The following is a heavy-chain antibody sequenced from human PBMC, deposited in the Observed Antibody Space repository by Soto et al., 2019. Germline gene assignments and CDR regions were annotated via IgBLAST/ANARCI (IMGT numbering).Heavy chain of an antibody. V-gene: IGHV5-51*01. Sequence: GESLKISCEASGYIFHSYWIGWVRQMPGEGLEWMGIIYPSDSDTRYSLSFQGQVTMSVDKSIRTAYLQWNSLKVSDTATYYCARHRYNAGPTDNDMDVWGQGTTVTVSS. D-gene: IGHD1-1*01. J-gene: IGHJ6*02. CDR3: ARHRYNAGPTDNDMDV. CDR1: GYIFHSYW. CDR2: IYPSDSDT.